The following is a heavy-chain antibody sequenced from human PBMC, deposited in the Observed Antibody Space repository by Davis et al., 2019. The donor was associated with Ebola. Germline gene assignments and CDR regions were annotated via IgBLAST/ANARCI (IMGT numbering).Heavy chain of an antibody. Sequence: SVKVSCKASGGTFSSYAISWVRQAPGQGLEWMGGIIPIFGTANYAQKFQGRVTITADESTSTAYMELSSLRSEDTAVYYCARDSGSGDYGDYTYFDYWGQGTLVTVSS. CDR2: IIPIFGTA. J-gene: IGHJ4*02. CDR1: GGTFSSYA. CDR3: ARDSGSGDYGDYTYFDY. V-gene: IGHV1-69*13. D-gene: IGHD4-17*01.